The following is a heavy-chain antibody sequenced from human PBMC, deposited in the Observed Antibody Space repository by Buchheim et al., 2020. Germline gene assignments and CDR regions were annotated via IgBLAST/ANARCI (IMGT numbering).Heavy chain of an antibody. CDR2: IKQDGSEK. V-gene: IGHV3-7*01. Sequence: EVQLVESGGGLVQPGGSLRLSCAASGFTFSSYWMSWVRQAPGKGLEWVANIKQDGSEKYYVDSVQGRFTISRDNAKNSPYLQMNSLRAEDTAVYYCAREGFLEWLSPYYYYGMDVWGQGTT. J-gene: IGHJ6*02. D-gene: IGHD3-3*01. CDR1: GFTFSSYW. CDR3: AREGFLEWLSPYYYYGMDV.